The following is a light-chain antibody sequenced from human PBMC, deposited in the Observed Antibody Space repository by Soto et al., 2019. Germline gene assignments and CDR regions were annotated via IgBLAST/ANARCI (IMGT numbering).Light chain of an antibody. V-gene: IGKV3-15*01. CDR3: QQYNNWPLT. CDR2: GAS. Sequence: EIVMTQSPATLSVSPGERATLSCRASQRVSNNLGWYQQKPGQAPRLLIYGASTRATGIPARFSGSGSGAEFTLTISSLQPEDSAVYYCQQYNNWPLTFGGGTKVEIK. J-gene: IGKJ4*01. CDR1: QRVSNN.